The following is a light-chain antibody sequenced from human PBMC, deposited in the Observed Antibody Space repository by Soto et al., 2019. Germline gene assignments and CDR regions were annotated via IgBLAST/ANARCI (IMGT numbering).Light chain of an antibody. J-gene: IGKJ1*01. CDR2: RAS. CDR1: QNIYSN. Sequence: IPLTQSPATWSVSPGETVTLSCRASQNIYSNLGWYQQRPGQAPRLIIYRASTRATGIPARFSGSGSGTEFTLTINSLQSEDFAVYYCQQYHNLWAFGRGTMVDIK. CDR3: QQYHNLWA. V-gene: IGKV3-15*01.